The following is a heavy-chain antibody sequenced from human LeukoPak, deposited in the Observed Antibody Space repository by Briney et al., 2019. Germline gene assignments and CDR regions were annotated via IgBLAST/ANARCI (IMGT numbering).Heavy chain of an antibody. CDR1: GLNFNNAW. CDR3: HTAQDY. Sequence: PGGSLRLSCEVSGLNFNNAWMSWVRQAPGKGLEWVGRIKSKTDGGTTDYAAPVKGRFTISRDDSKNTLYLQMNSLKTEDTAVYYCHTAQDYWGQGTLVTVSS. J-gene: IGHJ4*02. V-gene: IGHV3-15*01. CDR2: IKSKTDGGTT.